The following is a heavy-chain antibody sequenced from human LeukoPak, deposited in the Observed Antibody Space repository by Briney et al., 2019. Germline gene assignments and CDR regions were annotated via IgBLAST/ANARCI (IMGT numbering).Heavy chain of an antibody. Sequence: GGSLRLSCTASGFTFGDYALSWVRQAPGKGLEWVGFIRSEAYGGTTEYAASVKGRFTISRDDSKSIAYLQMNSLKTEDTAVYYCTRVDPDSSGSNDYWGQGTLVTVSS. CDR2: IRSEAYGGTT. V-gene: IGHV3-49*04. CDR3: TRVDPDSSGSNDY. J-gene: IGHJ4*02. CDR1: GFTFGDYA. D-gene: IGHD3-22*01.